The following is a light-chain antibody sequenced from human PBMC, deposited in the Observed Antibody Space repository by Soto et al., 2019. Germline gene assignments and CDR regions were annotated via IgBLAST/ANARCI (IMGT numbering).Light chain of an antibody. CDR3: MQGVYWPPGRA. Sequence: DVVMTQSPLSLPVTLGQPASISCRSSRSLLYSDGNTYLNWFQQRPGQPPRRLYKVSNRDSGVPDRFSGCGSHNDFTLKISRVEAEDVGVYYCMQGVYWPPGRAFGQGTKVEIK. J-gene: IGKJ1*01. CDR1: RSLLYSDGNTY. V-gene: IGKV2-30*01. CDR2: KVS.